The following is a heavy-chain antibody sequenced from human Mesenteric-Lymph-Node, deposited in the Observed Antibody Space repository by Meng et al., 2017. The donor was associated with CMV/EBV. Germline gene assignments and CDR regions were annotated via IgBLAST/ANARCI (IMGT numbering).Heavy chain of an antibody. CDR1: GESFSGHY. CDR3: ARAYTSWYFDL. Sequence: LTCAVYGESFSGHYWSWIRQPPGKGLEWIGEINHRATTNYNPSLKSRVTISVDTSKNQFSLKLSSVTAADTAVYYCARAYTSWYFDLWGRGTLVTVSS. V-gene: IGHV4-34*01. CDR2: INHRATT. J-gene: IGHJ2*01. D-gene: IGHD2-2*02.